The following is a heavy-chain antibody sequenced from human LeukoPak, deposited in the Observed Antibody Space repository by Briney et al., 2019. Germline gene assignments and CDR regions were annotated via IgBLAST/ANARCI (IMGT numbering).Heavy chain of an antibody. J-gene: IGHJ4*02. D-gene: IGHD5-24*01. CDR2: IYYSGST. CDR1: GGSIGTYS. CDR3: AGRDGYNWSFDY. V-gene: IGHV4-59*06. Sequence: SETLSLTCTVSGGSIGTYSWNWIRQPPGKGLEWIGYIYYSGSTYYNPSLKSRVTISVDTSKNQFSLKLSSVTAADTAVYYCAGRDGYNWSFDYWGQGTLVTVSS.